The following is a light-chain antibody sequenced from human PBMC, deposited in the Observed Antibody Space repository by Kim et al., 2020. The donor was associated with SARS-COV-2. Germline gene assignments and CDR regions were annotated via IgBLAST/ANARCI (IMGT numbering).Light chain of an antibody. V-gene: IGKV3-11*01. CDR3: QQRRTWPLT. CDR2: DAS. J-gene: IGKJ4*01. CDR1: QSIGDW. Sequence: CSPGERATLSCRASQSIGDWIAWYQQKSGQPPRLLIYDASNRATGIPARFSGSESGTDFTLTISSLEPEDFAVYYCQQRRTWPLTFGGGTKVDIK.